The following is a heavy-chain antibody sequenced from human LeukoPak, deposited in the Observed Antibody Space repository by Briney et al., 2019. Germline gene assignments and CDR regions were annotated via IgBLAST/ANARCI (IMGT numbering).Heavy chain of an antibody. CDR2: IHYDGNNK. D-gene: IGHD4-17*01. CDR3: AARRLTVTTEIDY. V-gene: IGHV3-30*02. CDR1: GFTFSSYA. Sequence: PGGSLRLSCAASGFTFSSYAMTWVRQAPGKGLDWVAFIHYDGNNKYYADSVKGRFTISRDNSKNTLYLQMNSLRTEDTALYYCAARRLTVTTEIDYWGQGTLVTVSS. J-gene: IGHJ4*02.